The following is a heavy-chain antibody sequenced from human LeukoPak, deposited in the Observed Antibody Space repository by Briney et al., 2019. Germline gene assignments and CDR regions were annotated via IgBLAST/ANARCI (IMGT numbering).Heavy chain of an antibody. CDR1: GFTVSSNS. CDR3: ARRAGAYSHPYDY. Sequence: PGGSLRLSCTVSGFTVSSNSMSWVRQAPGKGMEWGSFIYSDNTHYSDSVKGGVTISRDNSKNTLYLQMNSLRAEDTAVYYCARRAGAYSHPYDYWGQGTLVTVSS. J-gene: IGHJ4*02. V-gene: IGHV3-53*01. D-gene: IGHD4/OR15-4a*01. CDR2: IYSDNT.